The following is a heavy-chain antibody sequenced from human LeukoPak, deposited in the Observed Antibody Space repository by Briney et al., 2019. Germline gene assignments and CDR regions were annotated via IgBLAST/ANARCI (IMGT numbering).Heavy chain of an antibody. V-gene: IGHV3-74*01. D-gene: IGHD1-26*01. CDR2: INSDGSST. J-gene: IGHJ4*02. CDR3: TVGGTDFHY. Sequence: GGSLRLSCAASGFSFSSYWMHWVRQVPGKGLVWVSRINSDGSSTSYADSVKGRFTISGDNAKNTLFLQMKSLRADDTAVYYCTVGGTDFHYWGQGTLVTVSS. CDR1: GFSFSSYW.